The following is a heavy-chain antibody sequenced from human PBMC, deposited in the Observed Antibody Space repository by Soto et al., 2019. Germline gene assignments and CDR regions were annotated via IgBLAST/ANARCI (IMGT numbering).Heavy chain of an antibody. D-gene: IGHD4-17*01. J-gene: IGHJ3*02. CDR2: ISYDGNHK. CDR1: GFSFSSHA. V-gene: IGHV3-30-3*01. CDR3: VAEYGTKEFDN. Sequence: QVQLVESGGGVVQPGRSLRLSCVASGFSFSSHAMHWVRQAPGKGLEWLAFISYDGNHKGYADSVKGRFTISRDNSKSTLFLQLNSLRAEDTAVYYCVAEYGTKEFDNRGQGTMVTVSS.